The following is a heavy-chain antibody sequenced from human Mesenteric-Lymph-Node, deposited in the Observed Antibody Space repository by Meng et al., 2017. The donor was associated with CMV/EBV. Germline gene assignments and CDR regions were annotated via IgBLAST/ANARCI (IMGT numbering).Heavy chain of an antibody. D-gene: IGHD6-6*01. V-gene: IGHV4-34*01. CDR2: MTDSGST. J-gene: IGHJ4*02. CDR1: GSFSGYY. Sequence: GSFSGYYWSWIRQPPGKGLEWIGEMTDSGSTNYNPSLKSRVAMSVDTSKNQFSLMLSSVTAADTAVYYCARGRGIRARPGGAAFDSWGQGTLVTVSS. CDR3: ARGRGIRARPGGAAFDS.